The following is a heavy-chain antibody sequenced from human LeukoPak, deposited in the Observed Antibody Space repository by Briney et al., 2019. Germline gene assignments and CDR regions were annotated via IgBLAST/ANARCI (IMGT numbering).Heavy chain of an antibody. CDR1: GGSISSYH. Sequence: PSETLSLTCTVSGGSISSYHWSWIRQPPGKGLEWIGYIYYSGSTNYNPSLKSRVTISVDTSNNQFSLKLSSVTAADTAVYYCARASRGDYYYYYMDVWGKGTTVTVSS. CDR2: IYYSGST. CDR3: ARASRGDYYYYYMDV. V-gene: IGHV4-59*01. J-gene: IGHJ6*03.